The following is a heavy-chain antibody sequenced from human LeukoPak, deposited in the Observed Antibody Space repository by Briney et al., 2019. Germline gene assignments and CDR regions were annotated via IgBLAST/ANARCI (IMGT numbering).Heavy chain of an antibody. CDR1: GGTFSSYA. CDR3: ARGGVAVAAFFDY. CDR2: IIPIFGTA. J-gene: IGHJ4*02. D-gene: IGHD6-19*01. V-gene: IGHV1-69*13. Sequence: SVKVSCKASGGTFSSYAISWVRQAPGQGLEWMGGIIPIFGTANYAQKFQGRVTITADESTSTAYMELSSLRSEDTAVYYCARGGVAVAAFFDYWGQGTLVTVSS.